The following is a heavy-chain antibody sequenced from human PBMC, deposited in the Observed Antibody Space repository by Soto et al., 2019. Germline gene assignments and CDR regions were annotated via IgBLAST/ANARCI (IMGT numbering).Heavy chain of an antibody. D-gene: IGHD3-16*01. Sequence: SETLSLTCAVSGYSISSGYYWGWIRQPPGKGLEWIGSIYHSGSTYYNPSLKSRVTISVDTSKNQFSLKLSSVTAADTAVYYCARDHAMGGSSNWFDPWGQGTLVTVSS. CDR3: ARDHAMGGSSNWFDP. J-gene: IGHJ5*02. CDR2: IYHSGST. V-gene: IGHV4-38-2*02. CDR1: GYSISSGYY.